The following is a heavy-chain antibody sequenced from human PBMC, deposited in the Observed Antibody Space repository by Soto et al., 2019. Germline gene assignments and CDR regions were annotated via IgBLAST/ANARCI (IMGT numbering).Heavy chain of an antibody. D-gene: IGHD2-21*02. V-gene: IGHV3-49*04. CDR3: TRKVVTPVWYFDL. CDR1: GFTFGDYA. J-gene: IGHJ2*01. CDR2: IRSKAYGGTT. Sequence: GGSLRLSCTASGFTFGDYAMSWVRQAPGKGLEWVGFIRSKAYGGTTGYAASVKGRFTISRDDSKSIAYLQMNSLKTEDTAVYYCTRKVVTPVWYFDLWGRGTLVTVSS.